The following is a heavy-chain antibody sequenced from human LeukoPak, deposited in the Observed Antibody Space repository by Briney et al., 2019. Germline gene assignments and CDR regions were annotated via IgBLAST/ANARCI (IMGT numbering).Heavy chain of an antibody. D-gene: IGHD7-27*01. CDR3: ARGGKSELGTCDH. CDR1: GYTFTGYY. V-gene: IGHV1-2*02. J-gene: IGHJ4*02. Sequence: ASVKVSCKTSGYTFTGYYMQWVRQAPGQGLEWMGWINPQSGDTNYAQKFQGRVTMTRDTSISSVYMELSSLRFDDTAVYYCARGGKSELGTCDHWGQGTLVTVSS. CDR2: INPQSGDT.